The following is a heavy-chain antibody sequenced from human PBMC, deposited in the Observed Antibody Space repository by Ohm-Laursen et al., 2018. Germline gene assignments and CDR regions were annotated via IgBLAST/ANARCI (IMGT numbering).Heavy chain of an antibody. CDR1: GASVSSYY. D-gene: IGHD3-22*01. Sequence: GTLSLTCTVSGASVSSYYWSWIRQPPGKGLERPGYLYYSGSINYNPSLESRVTLSVDTSNNQFSLKLSSVTAADTAVYYCAAQTSGYYYNWYFDLWGRGTLVTVSS. CDR2: LYYSGSI. CDR3: AAQTSGYYYNWYFDL. J-gene: IGHJ2*01. V-gene: IGHV4-59*08.